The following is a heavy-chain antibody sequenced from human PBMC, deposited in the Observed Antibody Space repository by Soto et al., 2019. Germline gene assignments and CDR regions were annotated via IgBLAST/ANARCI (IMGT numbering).Heavy chain of an antibody. D-gene: IGHD6-6*01. Sequence: PGGSLRLSCAASGFTFSSYGMHWVRQAPGEGLEWVAVMSYDGTNKYYADSVKGRFTISRDNSKNTLSLQMNSLRGEDTAVYYCAKESYSSSSYYYGMDVSGQGTTVTVSS. J-gene: IGHJ6*02. CDR2: MSYDGTNK. V-gene: IGHV3-30*18. CDR3: AKESYSSSSYYYGMDV. CDR1: GFTFSSYG.